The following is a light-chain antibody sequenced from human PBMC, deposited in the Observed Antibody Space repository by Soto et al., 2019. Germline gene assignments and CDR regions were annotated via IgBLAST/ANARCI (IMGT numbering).Light chain of an antibody. CDR3: QQYNIHST. V-gene: IGKV1-5*01. Sequence: DIQMTQSPSTLSASVGDGVTITCRASQNINNWLAWYQQKPGKAPNLLIYAASSLQSGVPPRFSGSESGTQFTLTSTSLQPEDFATYYCQQYNIHSTFGQGTKLESK. J-gene: IGKJ2*01. CDR1: QNINNW. CDR2: AAS.